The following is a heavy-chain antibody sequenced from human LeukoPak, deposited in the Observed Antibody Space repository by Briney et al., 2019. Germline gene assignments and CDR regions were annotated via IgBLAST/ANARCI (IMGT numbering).Heavy chain of an antibody. CDR1: GFTFSSYA. V-gene: IGHV3-30-3*01. J-gene: IGHJ4*02. Sequence: PGGSLRLSCAASGFTFSSYAMHWVRQAPGKGLEWVAVISYDGSNKYYADSVKGRFTISRDNSKNTLYLQMNSLRAEDTAVYYCAGSLRFLGWLLPFDYWGQGTLVTVSS. CDR3: AGSLRFLGWLLPFDY. D-gene: IGHD3-3*01. CDR2: ISYDGSNK.